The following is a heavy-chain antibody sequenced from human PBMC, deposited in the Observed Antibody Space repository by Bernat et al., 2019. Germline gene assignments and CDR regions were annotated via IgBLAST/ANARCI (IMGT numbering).Heavy chain of an antibody. D-gene: IGHD3-16*01. CDR1: GFTFSSYS. CDR3: ARDRGSSWLDYYYFGMDV. J-gene: IGHJ6*02. CDR2: VSSSSSYI. V-gene: IGHV3-21*01. Sequence: EVQLVESGGGLVNSGGSLRLSCAASGFTFSSYSMNWVRQAPGKGLEWVSSVSSSSSYIYYADSVKGRFTISRDNAKNSLYLQMNSLRAEDTAVYYCARDRGSSWLDYYYFGMDVWGQGTAVTVSS.